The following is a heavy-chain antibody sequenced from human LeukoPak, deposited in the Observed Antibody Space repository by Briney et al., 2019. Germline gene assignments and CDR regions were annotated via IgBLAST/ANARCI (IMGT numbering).Heavy chain of an antibody. CDR3: ARRDSPSMFDY. CDR1: GGSISSSDHY. D-gene: IGHD2-21*01. Sequence: PSETLSLTCPVSGGSISSSDHYWGWIRQPPGKGLEWIGSIHYSGRTSYNPSLKSRVTISIDASKNQFSLRLNSVTAADAAVYYRARRDSPSMFDYWGQGTLVTVSS. CDR2: IHYSGRT. J-gene: IGHJ4*02. V-gene: IGHV4-39*01.